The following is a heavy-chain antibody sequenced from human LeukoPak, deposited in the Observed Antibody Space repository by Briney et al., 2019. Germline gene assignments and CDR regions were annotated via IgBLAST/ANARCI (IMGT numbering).Heavy chain of an antibody. Sequence: GRSLRLSCAASGFTFSSYGMHWVRQAPGKGLEWVAVISHDGSVKYYGDSVKGRFTISRDNSKNTLSLQMDSLRVEDTAVYYCAKKREVYGDYASFDYWGQGTLVTVSS. D-gene: IGHD4-17*01. V-gene: IGHV3-30*18. CDR1: GFTFSSYG. CDR3: AKKREVYGDYASFDY. J-gene: IGHJ4*02. CDR2: ISHDGSVK.